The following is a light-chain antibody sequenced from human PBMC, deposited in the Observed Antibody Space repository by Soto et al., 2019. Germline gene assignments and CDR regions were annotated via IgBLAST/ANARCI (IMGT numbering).Light chain of an antibody. V-gene: IGKV3-20*01. CDR1: QSVSSNY. CDR3: HQYGGSPGT. Sequence: EIVLTQSPGTLSLSPGERATLSCRASQSVSSNYLAWYQQRPGQAPRLLIYDASSRATGVPDRFSGSGSGTDFTLTISRLEPEDFAAYYCHQYGGSPGTLGQGTKGDIK. CDR2: DAS. J-gene: IGKJ1*01.